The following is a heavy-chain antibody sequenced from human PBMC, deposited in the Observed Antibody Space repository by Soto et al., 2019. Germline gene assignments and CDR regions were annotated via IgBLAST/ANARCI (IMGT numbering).Heavy chain of an antibody. CDR2: ISYDGSNK. V-gene: IGHV3-30*18. D-gene: IGHD4-17*01. CDR1: GFTFSSYG. CDR3: AKDGDYDRDYFDY. Sequence: PGGSLRLSCAASGFTFSSYGMHWVRQAPGKGLEWVAVISYDGSNKYYADSVKGRFTISRDNSKNTPYLQMNSLRAEDTAVYYCAKDGDYDRDYFDYWGQGTLVTVSS. J-gene: IGHJ4*02.